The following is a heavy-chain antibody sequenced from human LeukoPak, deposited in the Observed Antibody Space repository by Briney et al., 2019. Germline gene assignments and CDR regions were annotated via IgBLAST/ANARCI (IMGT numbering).Heavy chain of an antibody. D-gene: IGHD6-13*01. CDR1: GYTFSSYD. CDR3: ARGPPGSNSSDY. V-gene: IGHV1-8*01. J-gene: IGHJ4*02. CDR2: MNPNSGDT. Sequence: ASVKVSCKASGYTFSSYDINWVRQATGQGLEWIGWMNPNSGDTGYAQKFRDRVTMTRNTSINTAYMELSSLRSEDTGVYYYARGPPGSNSSDYWGQGTLVTVS.